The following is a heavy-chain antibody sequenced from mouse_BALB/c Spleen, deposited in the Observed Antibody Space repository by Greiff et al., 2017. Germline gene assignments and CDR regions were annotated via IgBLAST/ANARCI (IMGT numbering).Heavy chain of an antibody. CDR1: GFAFSSYD. J-gene: IGHJ4*01. Sequence: EVKLMESGGGLVKPGGSLKLSCAASGFAFSSYDMSWVRQTPEKRLEWVAYISSGGGSTYYPDTVKGRFTISRDNAKNTLYLQMSSLKSEDTAMYYCARLRLLAMDYWGQGTSVTVSS. D-gene: IGHD1-2*01. V-gene: IGHV5-12-1*01. CDR2: ISSGGGST. CDR3: ARLRLLAMDY.